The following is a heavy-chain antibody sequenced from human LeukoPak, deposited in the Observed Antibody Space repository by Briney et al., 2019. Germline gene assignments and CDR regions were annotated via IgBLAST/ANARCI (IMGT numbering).Heavy chain of an antibody. CDR2: INPSGGST. V-gene: IGHV1-46*01. Sequence: ASVKVSCKASGYTFTSYYMHWVRQAPGQGLEWMGIINPSGGSTSYAQKFQGRVTMTRDTSTSTVYMELSSLRSEDTAVYYCARDRIIQYYYDSSGYMYYFDYWGQGTLVTVSS. CDR1: GYTFTSYY. CDR3: ARDRIIQYYYDSSGYMYYFDY. D-gene: IGHD3-22*01. J-gene: IGHJ4*02.